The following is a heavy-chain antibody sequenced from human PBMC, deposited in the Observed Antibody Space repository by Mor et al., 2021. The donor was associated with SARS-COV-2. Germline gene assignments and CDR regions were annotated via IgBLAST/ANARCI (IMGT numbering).Heavy chain of an antibody. CDR3: TRHPVDSGSYWYYYGMDV. J-gene: IGHJ6*02. Sequence: AYAASVKGRFTISRDDSKNTAYLQMNSLKTEDTAVYYCTRHPVDSGSYWYYYGMDVWGQGTTVTVSS. D-gene: IGHD1-26*01. V-gene: IGHV3-73*01.